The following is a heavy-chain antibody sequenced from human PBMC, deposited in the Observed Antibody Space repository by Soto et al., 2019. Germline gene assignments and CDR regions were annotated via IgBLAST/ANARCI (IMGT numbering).Heavy chain of an antibody. D-gene: IGHD2-15*01. CDR1: GGSISTYC. CDR2: IYYSGST. V-gene: IGHV4-59*12. J-gene: IGHJ6*02. CDR3: AGVVVVAATRLDV. Sequence: SETLSLTCTVSGGSISTYCWSWIRQPPGKGLEWIGYIYYSGSTSYNPSLKSRVTISVDTSKNQFSLKLSSVTAADTAVYYCAGVVVVAATRLDVWGQGTTVTVSS.